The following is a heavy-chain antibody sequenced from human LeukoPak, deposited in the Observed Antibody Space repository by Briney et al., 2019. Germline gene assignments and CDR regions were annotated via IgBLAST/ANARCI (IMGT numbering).Heavy chain of an antibody. D-gene: IGHD3-10*01. V-gene: IGHV3-66*01. CDR3: ARSGFGVLYYYGMDV. CDR1: GFTVSSNY. CDR2: IYSGGST. Sequence: GGSLRLSCAASGFTVSSNYMSWVRQAPGKGLEWVSVIYSGGSTYYADSVKGKFTISRDNSKNTLYLQMNSLRAEDTAVHYCARSGFGVLYYYGMDVWGQGTTVTVSS. J-gene: IGHJ6*02.